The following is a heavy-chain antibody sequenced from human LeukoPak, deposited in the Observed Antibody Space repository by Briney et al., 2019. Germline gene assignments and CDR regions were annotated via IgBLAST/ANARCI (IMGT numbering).Heavy chain of an antibody. V-gene: IGHV1-2*02. Sequence: GASVKVSCKASGYTFTGYYMHWVRQAPGQGLEWMGWINPNSGGTNYAQKFQGRVTMTRDTSISTAYMELSRLRSDDTAVYYCARDADYYDSSGYYYSSYNWFDPWGQGTLATVS. CDR3: ARDADYYDSSGYYYSSYNWFDP. J-gene: IGHJ5*02. CDR1: GYTFTGYY. CDR2: INPNSGGT. D-gene: IGHD3-22*01.